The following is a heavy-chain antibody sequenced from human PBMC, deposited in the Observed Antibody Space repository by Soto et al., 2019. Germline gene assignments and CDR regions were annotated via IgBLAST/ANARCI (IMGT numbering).Heavy chain of an antibody. J-gene: IGHJ3*02. Sequence: TLSLTCTVCGGSISSSYWSWIRQPPGKGLEWIGYIYYSGSTNYNPSLKSRVSISVDTSKNQLSLKLSSVTAADTAVYYCARVPRTMYYYDSSGYYRGTAFDIWGQGTMVTVSS. CDR1: GGSISSSY. D-gene: IGHD3-22*01. CDR3: ARVPRTMYYYDSSGYYRGTAFDI. CDR2: IYYSGST. V-gene: IGHV4-59*01.